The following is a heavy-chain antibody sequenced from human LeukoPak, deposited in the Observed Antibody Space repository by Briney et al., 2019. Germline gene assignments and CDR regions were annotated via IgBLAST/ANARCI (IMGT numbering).Heavy chain of an antibody. CDR1: GFTFSSYA. D-gene: IGHD4-23*01. Sequence: GRSLRLSCAASGFTFSSYAMHWVRQAPGKGLEWVAVISYDGSNKYYADSVRGRFTISRDNSKNTLYLQMNSLRAEDTAVYYCARDGVKETTVVNREGAQKKYNWFDPWGQGTLVTVSS. V-gene: IGHV3-30*04. CDR3: ARDGVKETTVVNREGAQKKYNWFDP. CDR2: ISYDGSNK. J-gene: IGHJ5*02.